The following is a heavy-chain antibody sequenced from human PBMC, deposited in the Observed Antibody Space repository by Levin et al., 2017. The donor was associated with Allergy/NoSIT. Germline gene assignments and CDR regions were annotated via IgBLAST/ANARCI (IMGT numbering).Heavy chain of an antibody. J-gene: IGHJ6*02. CDR3: ARDLTYDFWSGYYGWGYYGMDV. Sequence: GALRLSCAASGFTFSSYWMSWVRQAPGKGLEWVANIKQDGSEKYYVDSVKGRFTISRDNAKNSLYLQMNSLRAEDTAVYYCARDLTYDFWSGYYGWGYYGMDVWGQGTTVTVSS. CDR1: GFTFSSYW. V-gene: IGHV3-7*01. D-gene: IGHD3-3*01. CDR2: IKQDGSEK.